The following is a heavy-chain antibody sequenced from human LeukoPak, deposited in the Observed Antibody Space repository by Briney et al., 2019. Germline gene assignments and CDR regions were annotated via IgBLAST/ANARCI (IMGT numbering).Heavy chain of an antibody. CDR3: ARESRYNWNDD. V-gene: IGHV1-2*02. CDR2: INPKSGGT. CDR1: GYTFTDYY. Sequence: GASVKVSCKASGYTFTDYYMHWVRQAPGQGLEWMGWINPKSGGTNFAQKFQGRVTMTRDTSISTAYMELSRLTSDDTAMYFCARESRYNWNDDWGQGTLVTVSS. D-gene: IGHD1-14*01. J-gene: IGHJ5*02.